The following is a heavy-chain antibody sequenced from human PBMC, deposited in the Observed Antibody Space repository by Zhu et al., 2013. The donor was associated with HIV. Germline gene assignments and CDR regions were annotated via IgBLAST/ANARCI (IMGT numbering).Heavy chain of an antibody. D-gene: IGHD3-10*01. Sequence: VQLVQSGAEVKKPGSSVKVSCKASGGTFSSYAISWVRQAPGQGLEWMGGIIPIFGTANYAQKFRGRVTITADESTSTAYMELSSLRSEDTAVYYRARSPVERITMVQGVINWYYFDYWGQGTLVTVSS. J-gene: IGHJ4*02. CDR1: GGTFSSYA. CDR3: ARSPVERITMVQGVINWYYFDY. V-gene: IGHV1-69*01. CDR2: IIPIFGTA.